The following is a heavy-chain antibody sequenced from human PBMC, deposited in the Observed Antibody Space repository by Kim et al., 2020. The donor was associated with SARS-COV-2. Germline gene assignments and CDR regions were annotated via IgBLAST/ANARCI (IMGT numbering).Heavy chain of an antibody. Sequence: GGSLRLSCAASGFTLSSYAMSWVRQAPGKGLEWVSAISGSGGSTYYAASVKGRFTISRDNSKSTLYLQMNRLEAEDTAVYYCAKDRGYSYGCVDYYDGMEIWTEGTTVTVSS. V-gene: IGHV3-23*01. CDR3: AKDRGYSYGCVDYYDGMEI. D-gene: IGHD5-18*01. CDR1: GFTLSSYA. J-gene: IGHJ6*04. CDR2: ISGSGGST.